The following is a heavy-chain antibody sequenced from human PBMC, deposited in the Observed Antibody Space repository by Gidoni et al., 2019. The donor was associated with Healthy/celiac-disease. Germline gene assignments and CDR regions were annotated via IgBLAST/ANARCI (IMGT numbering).Heavy chain of an antibody. D-gene: IGHD4-17*01. CDR2: INRSGST. CDR1: GGSFSTYY. J-gene: IGHJ2*01. V-gene: IGHV4-34*01. CDR3: ARGGDDYGGKSYWYFDL. Sequence: QVQLRQWGAGLLKPSETLSLTCAVFGGSFSTYYWSWIRQPPGKGLELIGEINRSGSTNYNPSLKSRVTISVDTSKNQFSLKMSSVTVADTAVYYCARGGDDYGGKSYWYFDLWGRGTLVTVSS.